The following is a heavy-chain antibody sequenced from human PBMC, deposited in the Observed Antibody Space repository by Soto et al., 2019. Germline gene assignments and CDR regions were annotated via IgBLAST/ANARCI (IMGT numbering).Heavy chain of an antibody. CDR3: AKGVNYDILTGYYKQVHFDP. CDR2: IYHSGST. V-gene: IGHV4-59*01. D-gene: IGHD3-9*01. CDR1: GGSISSYY. Sequence: PSETLSLTCTVSGGSISSYYWSWIRQPPGKGLEWIGYIYHSGSTYYHPSLKSRVTISVDTSKNQFSLKLSSVTAADTAVYYCAKGVNYDILTGYYKQVHFDPWGQGTLVTVSS. J-gene: IGHJ5*02.